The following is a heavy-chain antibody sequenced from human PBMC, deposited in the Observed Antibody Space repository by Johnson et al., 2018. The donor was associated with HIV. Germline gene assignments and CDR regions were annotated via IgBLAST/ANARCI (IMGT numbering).Heavy chain of an antibody. Sequence: VQLVESGGAVVQPGGSLRLSCVASGFSFSSYDMHWVRQATGKGLEWVSAIGTAGDTYYPGSVKGRFTVSRDISKNMLYLQMHSLRGDDTGHNVRGLLGLCWAMWG. D-gene: IGHD3-10*02. CDR3: GLLGLCWAM. V-gene: IGHV3-13*01. CDR1: GFSFSSYD. J-gene: IGHJ1*01. CDR2: IGTAGDT.